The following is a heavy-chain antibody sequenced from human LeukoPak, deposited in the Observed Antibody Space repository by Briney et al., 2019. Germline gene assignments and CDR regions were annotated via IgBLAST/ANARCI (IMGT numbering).Heavy chain of an antibody. D-gene: IGHD2-8*01. CDR1: GFTVSSNY. J-gene: IGHJ6*03. CDR2: ISSSGSTI. V-gene: IGHV3-11*04. CDR3: ARFLGPDVYYYYYMDV. Sequence: GGSLRLSCAASGFTVSSNYMSWVRQAPGKGLEWVSYISSSGSTIYYADSVKGRFTISRDNAKNSLYLQMNSLRAEDTAVYYCARFLGPDVYYYYYMDVWGKGTTVTVSS.